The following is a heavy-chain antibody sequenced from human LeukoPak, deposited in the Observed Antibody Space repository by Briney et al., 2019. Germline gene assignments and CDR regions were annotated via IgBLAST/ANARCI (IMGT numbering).Heavy chain of an antibody. J-gene: IGHJ4*02. V-gene: IGHV3-23*01. CDR3: AKSRTIVVHCFDY. CDR1: GFTFSSYA. D-gene: IGHD6-6*01. Sequence: GGSLRLSCAASGFTFSSYAMSWVRQAPGKGLEWVSAISGSGGSTYYADSVKGRFTISRVNSKNTLYLQMNSLRAEDTAVYYCAKSRTIVVHCFDYWGQGTLVTVSS. CDR2: ISGSGGST.